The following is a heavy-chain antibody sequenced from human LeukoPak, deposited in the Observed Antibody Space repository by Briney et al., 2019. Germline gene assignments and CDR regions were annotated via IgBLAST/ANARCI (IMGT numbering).Heavy chain of an antibody. J-gene: IGHJ6*04. CDR3: ARHVYGEGMVV. Sequence: SETLSLTCTVSGGSLSGYYWGWIRQPPGKGLECIGYIHSSEGTAHNASPKSRLTISLDTSTNQFSLTLSPVTAADTAVYYCARHVYGEGMVVWGKGTTVTVSS. D-gene: IGHD4-17*01. V-gene: IGHV4-59*08. CDR2: IHSSEGT. CDR1: GGSLSGYY.